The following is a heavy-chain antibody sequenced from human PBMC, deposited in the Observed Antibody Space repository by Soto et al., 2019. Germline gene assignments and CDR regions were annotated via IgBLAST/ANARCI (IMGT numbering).Heavy chain of an antibody. D-gene: IGHD2-21*01. Sequence: GGSLRLSCAASGFTFSSYSMNWVRQAPGKGMEWVSYIISISTTIYYADSVKGRFTISRDITKRSLYLQMNSLRAEDTAVYYCAREEGYCDGGRCFRSAFDVWGQGTVVTVSS. CDR2: IISISTTI. J-gene: IGHJ3*01. CDR1: GFTFSSYS. V-gene: IGHV3-48*04. CDR3: AREEGYCDGGRCFRSAFDV.